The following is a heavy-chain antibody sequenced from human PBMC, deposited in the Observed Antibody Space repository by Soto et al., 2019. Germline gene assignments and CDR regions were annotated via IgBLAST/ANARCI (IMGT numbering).Heavy chain of an antibody. CDR1: GFTFSSYG. Sequence: QVQLVESGGGVVQPGRSLRLSCAASGFTFSSYGMHWVRQAAGKGLEWVAVIWYDGSNKYYADSVKGRFTISRDNSKNMLYLQMNSLRAEDTAVYYCARDQGYSYGYFWFDPWGQGTLVTVSS. V-gene: IGHV3-33*01. J-gene: IGHJ5*02. D-gene: IGHD5-18*01. CDR2: IWYDGSNK. CDR3: ARDQGYSYGYFWFDP.